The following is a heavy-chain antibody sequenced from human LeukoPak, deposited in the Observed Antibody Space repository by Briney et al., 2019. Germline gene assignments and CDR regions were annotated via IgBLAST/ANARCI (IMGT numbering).Heavy chain of an antibody. CDR2: VDHTGST. CDR1: DDSITMYY. CDR3: ARDRGRYYDSSGYYRDAFDI. J-gene: IGHJ3*02. Sequence: SETLSLTCSVSDDSITMYYWTWIRQPPGKGLEWIGYVDHTGSTNFNPSLNGRVSISRDTTKNQFSLKLSSVTAADTAVYYCARDRGRYYDSSGYYRDAFDIWGQGTMVTVSS. D-gene: IGHD3-22*01. V-gene: IGHV4-59*01.